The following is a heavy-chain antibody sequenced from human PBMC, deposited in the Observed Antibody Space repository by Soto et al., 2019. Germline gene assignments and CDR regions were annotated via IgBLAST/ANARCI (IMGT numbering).Heavy chain of an antibody. D-gene: IGHD3-3*01. J-gene: IGHJ5*02. CDR3: ARRCYDFWSGHRGGWFDP. CDR1: GGSFSGYY. V-gene: IGHV4-59*08. Sequence: SETLSLTCAVYGGSFSGYYWSWIRQPPGKGLEWIGYIYYSGSTNYNPSLKSRVTISVDTSKNQFSLKLSSVTAADTAVYYCARRCYDFWSGHRGGWFDPWGQGTLVTVSS. CDR2: IYYSGST.